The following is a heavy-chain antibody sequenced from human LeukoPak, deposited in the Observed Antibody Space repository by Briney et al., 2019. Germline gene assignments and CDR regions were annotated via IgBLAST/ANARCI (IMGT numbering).Heavy chain of an antibody. D-gene: IGHD6-19*01. Sequence: PGGSLRLSCAASGFTFSSYATSWVRQAPGKGLEWVSAISGSGGSTYYADSVKGRFTISRDNSKNTLYLQMNSLRAEDTAVYYCAKARGWDIYGMDVWGQGTTVTVSS. CDR2: ISGSGGST. V-gene: IGHV3-23*01. CDR3: AKARGWDIYGMDV. CDR1: GFTFSSYA. J-gene: IGHJ6*02.